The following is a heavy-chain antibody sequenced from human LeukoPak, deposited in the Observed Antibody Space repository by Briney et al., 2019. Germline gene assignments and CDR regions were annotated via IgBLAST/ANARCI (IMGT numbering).Heavy chain of an antibody. Sequence: ASVKVSCKASGYTFTSYYMHWVRQAPGQGLGWMGIINPSGGSTSYAQKFQGRVPMTRDTSTSTVYMELSSLRSEDTAVYYCAREGSIAAAGFYYYYGMDVWGQGTTVTVSS. D-gene: IGHD6-13*01. V-gene: IGHV1-46*01. CDR2: INPSGGST. CDR3: AREGSIAAAGFYYYYGMDV. CDR1: GYTFTSYY. J-gene: IGHJ6*02.